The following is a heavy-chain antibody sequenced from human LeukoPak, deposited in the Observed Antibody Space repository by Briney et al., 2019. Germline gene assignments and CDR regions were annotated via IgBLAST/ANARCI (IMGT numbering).Heavy chain of an antibody. D-gene: IGHD6-6*01. V-gene: IGHV3-21*01. CDR3: ARDHRIAARPRAFDI. Sequence: PGGSLRLSCAASGFTFSSYSMNWVRQAPGKGLEWVSSISSSSSYIYYADSVKGRFTISRDNAKNSLYLQMNSLRAKDTAVYYCARDHRIAARPRAFDIWGQGTMVTVSS. CDR1: GFTFSSYS. CDR2: ISSSSSYI. J-gene: IGHJ3*02.